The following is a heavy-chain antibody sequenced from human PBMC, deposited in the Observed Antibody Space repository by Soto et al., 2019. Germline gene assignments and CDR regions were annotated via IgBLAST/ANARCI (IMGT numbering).Heavy chain of an antibody. V-gene: IGHV1-8*01. Sequence: ASVKVSCKASGYTFSNYDINWVRQASGQGLEWMGWLNPNTDKTGSAQKFQGRVTMTRNTSISTAYLELSGLRSDDTAVYYCARGIKGLPPSAFDIWGQGTRVTVSS. D-gene: IGHD5-12*01. CDR1: GYTFSNYD. J-gene: IGHJ3*02. CDR2: LNPNTDKT. CDR3: ARGIKGLPPSAFDI.